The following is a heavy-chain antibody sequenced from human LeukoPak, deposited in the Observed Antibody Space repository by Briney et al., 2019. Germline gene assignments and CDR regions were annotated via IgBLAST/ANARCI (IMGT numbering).Heavy chain of an antibody. CDR3: AKDIGGSGWYPLGYYYGMDV. Sequence: GRSLRLSCAASGFTFDDYAMHWVRQAPGKGLEGVSGISWNSGSIGYADSVKGRFTISRDNAKNSLYLQMNSLRAEDTALYYCAKDIGGSGWYPLGYYYGMDVWGQGTTVTVSS. CDR2: ISWNSGSI. J-gene: IGHJ6*02. CDR1: GFTFDDYA. D-gene: IGHD6-19*01. V-gene: IGHV3-9*01.